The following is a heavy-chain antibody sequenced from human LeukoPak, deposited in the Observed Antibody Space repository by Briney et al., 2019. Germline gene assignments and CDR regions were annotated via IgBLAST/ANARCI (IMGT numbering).Heavy chain of an antibody. D-gene: IGHD2-2*01. CDR2: ISDSSAT. Sequence: GGSLRLSCAASGFTFSTYAMSWVRQAPGKSLEWVSTISDSSATYYADSVKGRFSISRDNSKNTLYLRMNSLRAEDTAVYYCAKGGTGYCSSSSCLYYFHYWGQGTLVTVSS. V-gene: IGHV3-23*01. J-gene: IGHJ4*02. CDR3: AKGGTGYCSSSSCLYYFHY. CDR1: GFTFSTYA.